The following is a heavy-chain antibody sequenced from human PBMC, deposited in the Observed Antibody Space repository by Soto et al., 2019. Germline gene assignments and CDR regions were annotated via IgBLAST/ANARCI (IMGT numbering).Heavy chain of an antibody. D-gene: IGHD5-18*01. CDR2: IYSGGST. CDR3: ASEYSYGFYGMDV. Sequence: GGSLRLSCAASGFTVSSNYMSWVRQAPGKGLEWVSVIYSGGSTYYADSVKGRFTISRDNSKNTLYLQMNSLRAEDTAVYYCASEYSYGFYGMDVWGQGTTVTVSS. CDR1: GFTVSSNY. V-gene: IGHV3-53*01. J-gene: IGHJ6*02.